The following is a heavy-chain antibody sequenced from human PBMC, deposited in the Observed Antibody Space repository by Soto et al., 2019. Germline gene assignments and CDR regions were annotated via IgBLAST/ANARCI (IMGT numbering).Heavy chain of an antibody. D-gene: IGHD5-18*01. Sequence: HVELVQSGADVKKPGASVTISCKASGYTFTDYALHWVRQAPGQRLEWMGSMKAGVGLTFYSQKFQPRITITGDTSPTTAYMPLNSLNSEDTAIYYCARVTGYTFRSLKYWGPGTLVTVSS. CDR3: ARVTGYTFRSLKY. J-gene: IGHJ4*02. V-gene: IGHV1-3*01. CDR2: MKAGVGLT. CDR1: GYTFTDYA.